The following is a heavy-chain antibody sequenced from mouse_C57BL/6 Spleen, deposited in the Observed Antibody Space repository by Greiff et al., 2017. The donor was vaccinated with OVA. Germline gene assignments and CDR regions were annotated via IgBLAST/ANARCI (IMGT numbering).Heavy chain of an antibody. J-gene: IGHJ1*03. CDR1: GYTFTSYW. V-gene: IGHV1-52*01. CDR3: ARRVTTVAYWYFDV. D-gene: IGHD1-1*01. CDR2: IDPSDSET. Sequence: QVQLKQPGAELVRPGSSVKLSCKASGYTFTSYWMHWVKQRPIQGLEWIGNIDPSDSETHYNQKFKDKATLTVDKSSSTAYMQLSSLTSEDSAVYYCARRVTTVAYWYFDVWGTGTTVTVSS.